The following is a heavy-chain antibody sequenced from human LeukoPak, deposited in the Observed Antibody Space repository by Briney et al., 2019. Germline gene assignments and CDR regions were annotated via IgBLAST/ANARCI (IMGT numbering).Heavy chain of an antibody. CDR3: ARDAITIFGVVKFDYYYMDV. D-gene: IGHD3-3*01. V-gene: IGHV3-7*01. Sequence: GGSLRLFCAASGFTFSSYWMSWVRQAPGKGLEWVANIKQDGSEKYYVDSVKGRFTISRDNAKNSLYLQMNSLRAEDTAVYYCARDAITIFGVVKFDYYYMDVWGKGTTVTVSS. J-gene: IGHJ6*03. CDR1: GFTFSSYW. CDR2: IKQDGSEK.